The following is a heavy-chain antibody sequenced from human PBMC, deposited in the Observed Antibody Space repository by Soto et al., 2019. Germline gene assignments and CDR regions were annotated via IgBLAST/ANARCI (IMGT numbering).Heavy chain of an antibody. V-gene: IGHV3-33*01. CDR3: ARDLAWWDGSGSYYEDY. D-gene: IGHD3-10*01. J-gene: IGHJ4*02. Sequence: GGSLRLSCAASGFTFSSYGMHWVRQAPGKGLEWVAVIWYDGSNKYYADSVKGRFTISRDNSKNTLYLQMNSLRAEDTAVYYCARDLAWWDGSGSYYEDYWGQGTLVTVSS. CDR1: GFTFSSYG. CDR2: IWYDGSNK.